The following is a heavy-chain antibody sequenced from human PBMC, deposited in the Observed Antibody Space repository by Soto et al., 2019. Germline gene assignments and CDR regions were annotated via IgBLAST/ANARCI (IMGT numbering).Heavy chain of an antibody. CDR1: GGSISSGGYY. Sequence: QVQLQESGPGLVKPSQTLSLTCTVSGGSISSGGYYWTWIRQHPGKGLEWIGYNYYSGITYYNPSPKSRLPISLDTSKNPFSLKLSSLTAAHTAVYYCAICSSIAGLYYGMDVWCQGTTVTVSS. D-gene: IGHD2-8*01. CDR3: AICSSIAGLYYGMDV. J-gene: IGHJ6*02. V-gene: IGHV4-31*03. CDR2: NYYSGIT.